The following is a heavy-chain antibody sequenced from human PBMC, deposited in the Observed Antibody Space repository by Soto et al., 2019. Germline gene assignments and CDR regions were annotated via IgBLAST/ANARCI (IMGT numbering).Heavy chain of an antibody. CDR1: GFIFSSSA. Sequence: GGSLRLSCAASGFIFSSSAMSWVRQAPGKGLEWVSSISDSGTAKYYVDSVKGRFTISRDNSKNTLYLQMNSLGAEDTAVYYCAKEYSSTTRGAFDTWGQGTMVTVSS. V-gene: IGHV3-23*01. D-gene: IGHD6-13*01. CDR3: AKEYSSTTRGAFDT. CDR2: ISDSGTAK. J-gene: IGHJ3*02.